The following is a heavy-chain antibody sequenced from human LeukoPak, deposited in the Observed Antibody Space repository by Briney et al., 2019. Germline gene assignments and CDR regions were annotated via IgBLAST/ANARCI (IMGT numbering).Heavy chain of an antibody. D-gene: IGHD1-26*01. CDR3: VRRTSGSYSDY. CDR2: INYSGNT. Sequence: SETLSLTCAVYGVPFSGYYWSWIRQPPGKGLEWIGEINYSGNTNYNPSLKSRVTISIDTSKNQFSLKLNSVTAADTAVYYCVRRTSGSYSDYWGQGTLVTVSS. J-gene: IGHJ4*02. V-gene: IGHV4-34*01. CDR1: GVPFSGYY.